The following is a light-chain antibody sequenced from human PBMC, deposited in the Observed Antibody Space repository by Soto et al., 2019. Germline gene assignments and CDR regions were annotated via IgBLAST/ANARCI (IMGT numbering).Light chain of an antibody. J-gene: IGKJ1*01. CDR3: QQYNSWLWT. CDR2: GAS. CDR1: QSASSK. V-gene: IGKV3-15*01. Sequence: EIGLTQSPGTLSLSPGERATLSFTASQSASSKLAWYQQKPGQAPRLLIYGASTRATGIPARFSGSGSGTEFTLIISSLQSEDSAVYYCQQYNSWLWTFGQGTKVDIK.